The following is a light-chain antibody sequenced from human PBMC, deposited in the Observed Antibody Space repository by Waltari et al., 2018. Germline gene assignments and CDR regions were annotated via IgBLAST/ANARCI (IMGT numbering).Light chain of an antibody. V-gene: IGKV1-17*03. J-gene: IGKJ4*01. CDR1: QGISNY. Sequence: DIQMTQSPSAMSASVGDRVTITCRASQGISNYIAWFQQKAGKVPKRLIYTASSLQSGVSSRFSGSGSGTEFTLTISSLQPEDFATYYCLQHNSYPLTFGGGTKVEIK. CDR2: TAS. CDR3: LQHNSYPLT.